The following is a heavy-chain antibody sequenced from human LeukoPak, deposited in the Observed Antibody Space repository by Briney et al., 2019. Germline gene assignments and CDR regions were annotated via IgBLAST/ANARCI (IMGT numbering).Heavy chain of an antibody. V-gene: IGHV4-34*01. J-gene: IGHJ5*02. CDR1: GGSFSGYY. CDR3: ARSPSVAAAGTGCWFDP. Sequence: SETLSLTCAVYGGSFSGYYWSWIRQPPGKGLEWIGEINHSGSTNYNPSLKSRVTISVDTSKNQFSLKLSSVTAADTAVYYCARSPSVAAAGTGCWFDPWGRGTLVTVSS. D-gene: IGHD6-13*01. CDR2: INHSGST.